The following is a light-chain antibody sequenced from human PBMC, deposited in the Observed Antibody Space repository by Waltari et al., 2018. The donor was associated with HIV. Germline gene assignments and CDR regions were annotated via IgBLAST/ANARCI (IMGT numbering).Light chain of an antibody. CDR2: NTN. CDR3: VLYMGSGRV. V-gene: IGLV8-61*01. J-gene: IGLJ3*02. Sequence: QTVVTQEPSISVSPGGTITLTCALRSGSVSTAFYPGWYQQTPSQAPRTPIYNTNIGSPGFPDRFSGSSGGKKAALTLTGGQADDESYYDCVLYMGSGRVFGGGTRLTVL. CDR1: SGSVSTAFY.